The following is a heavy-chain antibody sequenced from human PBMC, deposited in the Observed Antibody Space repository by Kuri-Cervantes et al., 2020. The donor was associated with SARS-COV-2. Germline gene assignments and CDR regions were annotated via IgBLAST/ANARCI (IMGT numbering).Heavy chain of an antibody. J-gene: IGHJ4*02. Sequence: SCTFSGGSISSDYWSWSRQPPGKGLEWVGYIHYIGSTNHNPSLKSRVTITVDTSKNQSSLKLSSVTAADTAVYYCARVSRPYYLDYWGQGTLVTVSS. CDR1: GGSISSDY. V-gene: IGHV4-59*01. CDR3: ARVSRPYYLDY. CDR2: IHYIGST.